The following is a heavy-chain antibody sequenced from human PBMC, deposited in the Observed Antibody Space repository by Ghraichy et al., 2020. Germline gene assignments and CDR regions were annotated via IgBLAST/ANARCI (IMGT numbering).Heavy chain of an antibody. V-gene: IGHV4-39*07. CDR3: ARPTELWHQTYGMDV. Sequence: SETLSLTCTVSGGSISSSSYYWGCIRQPPGKGLEWIGSIYYSGSTYYNPSLKSRVTISVDTSKNQFSLKLSSVTAADTAVYYCARPTELWHQTYGMDVWGQGTTVTVSS. J-gene: IGHJ6*02. CDR2: IYYSGST. D-gene: IGHD5-18*01. CDR1: GGSISSSSYY.